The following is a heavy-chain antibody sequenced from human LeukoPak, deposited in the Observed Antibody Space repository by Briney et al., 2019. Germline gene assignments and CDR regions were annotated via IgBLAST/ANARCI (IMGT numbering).Heavy chain of an antibody. CDR2: VHYSGST. CDR1: GGSISSYY. J-gene: IGHJ4*02. D-gene: IGHD3-16*01. V-gene: IGHV4-59*01. CDR3: ARDMITFGGVPPFEY. Sequence: SETLSLTCTVFGGSISSYYWSWIRQPPGKGLEWIGYVHYSGSTNYNPSLKSRVTISVDTSKNQFSLRLSSVTAADTAVYYCARDMITFGGVPPFEYWGQGTLVTVSS.